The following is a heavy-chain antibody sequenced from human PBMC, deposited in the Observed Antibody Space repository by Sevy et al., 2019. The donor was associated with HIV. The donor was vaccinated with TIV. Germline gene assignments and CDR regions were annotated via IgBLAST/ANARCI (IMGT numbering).Heavy chain of an antibody. CDR3: AKVLGYSYGSQYYYYGMDV. V-gene: IGHV3-30*02. J-gene: IGHJ6*02. CDR2: IRYDGSNK. D-gene: IGHD5-18*01. Sequence: GGSLRLSCAASGFTFSSYGMHWVRQAPGKGLEWVALIRYDGSNKYYADSVKGRFTISRDNSKNTLYLQMNSLRAEDTAVYYCAKVLGYSYGSQYYYYGMDVWGQGTTVTVSS. CDR1: GFTFSSYG.